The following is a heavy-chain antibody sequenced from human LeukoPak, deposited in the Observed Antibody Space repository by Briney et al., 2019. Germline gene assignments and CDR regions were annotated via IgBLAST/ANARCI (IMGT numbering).Heavy chain of an antibody. Sequence: GTSLRLSCAASGFTFSRFPIHWVRQAPGKGLEWVAIIPHDGNNKYYADSVKGRFTVSRDSSKNTVYLQMNSLRAEDTAVYYCAKGRDIVVVPAANSGMDVWGKGTTVTVSS. CDR3: AKGRDIVVVPAANSGMDV. CDR1: GFTFSRFP. D-gene: IGHD2-2*01. CDR2: IPHDGNNK. V-gene: IGHV3-30-3*01. J-gene: IGHJ6*04.